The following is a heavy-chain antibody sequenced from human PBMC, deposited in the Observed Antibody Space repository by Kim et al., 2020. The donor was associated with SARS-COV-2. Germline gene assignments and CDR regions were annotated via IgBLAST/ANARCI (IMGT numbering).Heavy chain of an antibody. V-gene: IGHV3-43*01. Sequence: GGSLRLSCAASGFTFDDYTMHWVRQAPGKGLEWVSLISWDGGSTYYADSVKGRFTISRDNSKNSLYLQMNSLRTEDTALYYCAKDTGNLPNSSGWRYFDYWGQGTLVTVSS. CDR3: AKDTGNLPNSSGWRYFDY. CDR2: ISWDGGST. D-gene: IGHD6-19*01. J-gene: IGHJ4*02. CDR1: GFTFDDYT.